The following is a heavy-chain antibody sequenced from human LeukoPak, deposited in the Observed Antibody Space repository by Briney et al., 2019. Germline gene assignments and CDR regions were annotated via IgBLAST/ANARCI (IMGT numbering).Heavy chain of an antibody. V-gene: IGHV3-7*01. D-gene: IGHD3-16*01. Sequence: GSLRLSCAASGFTFSNYWMSWVRQAPGKGLEWVANIKPDGSEKYYVDSVKGRFTISRDNAENSLYLQMKSLRAEDTAVYYCARVWGYWGQGTLVTVSS. CDR1: GFTFSNYW. CDR3: ARVWGY. J-gene: IGHJ4*02. CDR2: IKPDGSEK.